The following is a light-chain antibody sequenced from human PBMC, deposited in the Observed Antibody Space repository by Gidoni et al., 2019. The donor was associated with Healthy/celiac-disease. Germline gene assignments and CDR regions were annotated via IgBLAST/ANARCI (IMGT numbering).Light chain of an antibody. CDR3: QQYNNWPPLT. Sequence: EIVMTQSPATLSVSPGERATPSCRASQSVSSNLAWYQQKPGQAPRLLIYGASTRATGIPARFSGSGSGTELTLTISSLQSEDFAVYYCQQYNNWPPLTFGQGTKVEIK. V-gene: IGKV3-15*01. CDR2: GAS. J-gene: IGKJ1*01. CDR1: QSVSSN.